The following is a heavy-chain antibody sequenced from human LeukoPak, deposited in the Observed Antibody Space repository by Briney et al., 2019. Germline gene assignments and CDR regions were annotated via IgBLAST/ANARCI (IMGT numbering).Heavy chain of an antibody. CDR2: ISSSSTYI. V-gene: IGHV3-21*01. J-gene: IGHJ4*02. CDR3: ARDGEGTSLSYFDY. CDR1: GITFRIYS. Sequence: PGGSLRLSCAASGITFRIYSMNWVRQAPGKGLEWVSSISSSSTYIYSADSVKGRFTISRDNAKNSLYLQMNSLRAEDTAVYYCARDGEGTSLSYFDYWGQGTLVTVSS. D-gene: IGHD3-10*01.